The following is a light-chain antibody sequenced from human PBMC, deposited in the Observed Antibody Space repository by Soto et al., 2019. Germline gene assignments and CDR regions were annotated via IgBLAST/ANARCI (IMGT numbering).Light chain of an antibody. Sequence: DIQLTQSPCFLSASVGDRVTITCRASQGISTFLAWYQQKPGKAPKLLIYAASILQSGVPSRFRGSGSGTDFTLTISRLQPEDFATYFCQQLNSYPLTFGGGTKVEIK. CDR1: QGISTF. V-gene: IGKV1-9*01. CDR2: AAS. J-gene: IGKJ4*01. CDR3: QQLNSYPLT.